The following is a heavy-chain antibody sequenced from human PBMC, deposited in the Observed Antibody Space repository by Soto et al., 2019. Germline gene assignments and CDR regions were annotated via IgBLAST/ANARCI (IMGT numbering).Heavy chain of an antibody. Sequence: GSLILSCAASGFTFSIYSMSWVRQAPGQGLEWISYITTSSHTIYYADSERGRFTISRDNAKKSLFLQMNSLRDEDTAVYYCARHGLQVAHDVWGQGTTVTVSS. CDR3: ARHGLQVAHDV. D-gene: IGHD2-8*02. CDR2: ITTSSHTI. CDR1: GFTFSIYS. V-gene: IGHV3-48*02. J-gene: IGHJ6*01.